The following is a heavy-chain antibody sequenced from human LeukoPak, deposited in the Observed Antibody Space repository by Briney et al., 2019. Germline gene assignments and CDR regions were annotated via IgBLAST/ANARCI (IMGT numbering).Heavy chain of an antibody. V-gene: IGHV1-18*01. Sequence: ATVKVSCKASGYTFISYGISWVRQAPGQGLEWMGWISAYNGNTNYTQKLQGRVTMTTDTSTSTAYMELRSLRSDDTAVYYCARVPGIAAAGSPLPFDYWGQGTLVTVSS. CDR3: ARVPGIAAAGSPLPFDY. J-gene: IGHJ4*02. D-gene: IGHD6-13*01. CDR2: ISAYNGNT. CDR1: GYTFISYG.